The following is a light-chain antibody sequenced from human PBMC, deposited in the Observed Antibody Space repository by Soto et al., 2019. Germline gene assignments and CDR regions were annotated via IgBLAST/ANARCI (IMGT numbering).Light chain of an antibody. Sequence: DIQMTQSPSSVSASVGDRVTITCRSSEDISTWLAWYQQKPGKAPKLPIYAASSLQSGVPSRFSGSGSGTDFTLTIASLEPEDFAVYYCQHRSNWPPPVTFGQGTRLEIK. J-gene: IGKJ5*01. V-gene: IGKV1-12*01. CDR2: AAS. CDR3: QHRSNWPPPVT. CDR1: EDISTW.